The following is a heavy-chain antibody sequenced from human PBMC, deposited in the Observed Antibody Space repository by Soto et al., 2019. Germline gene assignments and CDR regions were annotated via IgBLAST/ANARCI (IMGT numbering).Heavy chain of an antibody. CDR3: ARDGGYSYGPNTIDY. J-gene: IGHJ4*02. CDR2: ISYDGSNK. CDR1: GFTLSSYA. D-gene: IGHD5-18*01. Sequence: GGSLRLSCAASGFTLSSYAMHWVRQAPGKGLEWVAVISYDGSNKYYADSVKGRFTISRDNSKNTLYLQMNSLRAEDTAVYYCARDGGYSYGPNTIDYWGQGTLVTVSS. V-gene: IGHV3-30-3*01.